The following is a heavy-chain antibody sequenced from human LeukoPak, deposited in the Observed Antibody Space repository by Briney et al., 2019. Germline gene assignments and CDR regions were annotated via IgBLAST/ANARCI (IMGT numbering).Heavy chain of an antibody. CDR1: GGSISSYY. CDR3: ARHADYGAYLDY. CDR2: IYYSGST. D-gene: IGHD4-17*01. V-gene: IGHV4-59*08. J-gene: IGHJ4*02. Sequence: PSETLSLTCTVSGGSISSYYWSWIRQPPGKGLEWIGYIYYSGSTNHNPSLKSRVTASVDTSKNQFSLRLSSVTAADTAVYYCARHADYGAYLDYWGQGTLVTVSS.